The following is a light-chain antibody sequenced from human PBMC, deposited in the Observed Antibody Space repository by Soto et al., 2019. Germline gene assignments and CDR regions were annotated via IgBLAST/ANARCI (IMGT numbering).Light chain of an antibody. CDR2: DAS. Sequence: DIQMTQSPSTLSAPVGDRVTITCRASQSIGSWLAWYQQKPGKAPKLLIYDASTLKSGVPSRFSGSGSGTEFTLTISSLQPDDVATYYCLQYSSHSWTFGQGTKVDIK. CDR3: LQYSSHSWT. CDR1: QSIGSW. J-gene: IGKJ1*01. V-gene: IGKV1-5*01.